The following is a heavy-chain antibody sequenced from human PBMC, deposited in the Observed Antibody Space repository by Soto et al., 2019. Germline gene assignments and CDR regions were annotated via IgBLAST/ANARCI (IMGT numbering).Heavy chain of an antibody. J-gene: IGHJ6*02. D-gene: IGHD3-3*01. CDR2: INSDGSST. CDR3: AREVYDFWSPYYMYYYGMDV. Sequence: EVQLVKSGGGVVQPGASLRLSCAASGFTFSSYWMHWVRQAPGKGLVWVSRINSDGSSTSYADSVKGRFTISRDNVKNTLYQQMTRLRAEDTAVYYCAREVYDFWSPYYMYYYGMDVWGQGTMVTVSS. CDR1: GFTFSSYW. V-gene: IGHV3-74*01.